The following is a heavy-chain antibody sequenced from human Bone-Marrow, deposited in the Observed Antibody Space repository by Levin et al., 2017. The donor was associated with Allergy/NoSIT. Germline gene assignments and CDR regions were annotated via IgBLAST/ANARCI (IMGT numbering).Heavy chain of an antibody. Sequence: KPSETLSLTCTVSGGSISSGDYYWSWIRQPPGKGLEWIGYIYYSGSTYYNPSLKSRVTISVDTSKNQFSLKLSSVTAADTAVYYCAREVVDPYYDYVWGSYRYSWFDPWGQGTLVTVSS. J-gene: IGHJ5*02. CDR3: AREVVDPYYDYVWGSYRYSWFDP. CDR2: IYYSGST. V-gene: IGHV4-30-4*01. CDR1: GGSISSGDYY. D-gene: IGHD3-16*02.